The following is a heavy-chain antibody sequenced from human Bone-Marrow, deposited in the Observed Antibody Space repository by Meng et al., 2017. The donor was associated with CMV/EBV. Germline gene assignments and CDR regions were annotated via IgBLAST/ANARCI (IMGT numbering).Heavy chain of an antibody. CDR3: ARERSSWYAGYYFDY. J-gene: IGHJ4*02. CDR2: IYSGGST. D-gene: IGHD6-13*01. CDR1: AFTFSSYS. V-gene: IGHV3-53*01. Sequence: GESLKISCAASAFTFSSYSMNWVRQAPGKGLEWVSVIYSGGSTYYADSVKGRFTISRDNSKNTLYLQMNSLRAEDTAVYYCARERSSWYAGYYFDYWGQGTLVTVSS.